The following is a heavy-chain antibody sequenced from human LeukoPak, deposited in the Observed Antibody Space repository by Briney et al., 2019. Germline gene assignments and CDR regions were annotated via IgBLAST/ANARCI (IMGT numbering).Heavy chain of an antibody. D-gene: IGHD3-22*01. CDR2: IYHSGST. J-gene: IGHJ5*02. V-gene: IGHV4-4*02. Sequence: SGTLSLTCAVSGGSISSSNWWSWVRQPPGKGLEWIGEIYHSGSTNYNPSLKSRVTISVDKSKNQFSLKLSSVTAADTAVYYCALGKDSSGYYYDWFDPWGQGTLVTVSS. CDR1: GGSISSSNW. CDR3: ALGKDSSGYYYDWFDP.